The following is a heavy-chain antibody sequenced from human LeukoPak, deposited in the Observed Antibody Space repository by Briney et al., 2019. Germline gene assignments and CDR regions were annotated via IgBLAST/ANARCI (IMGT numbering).Heavy chain of an antibody. CDR3: ARAPHFFDTSGSRYYFDY. D-gene: IGHD3-22*01. CDR1: GGSIRSTTYY. V-gene: IGHV4-39*07. J-gene: IGHJ4*02. Sequence: SETLSLTCTVSGGSIRSTTYYWGWIRQPPGKGLEWIGSIYYSGNTYYSPSLMSRVTISVDTSKNQFSLNLSSVTAADTAVYYCARAPHFFDTSGSRYYFDYWGQGALVTVSS. CDR2: IYYSGNT.